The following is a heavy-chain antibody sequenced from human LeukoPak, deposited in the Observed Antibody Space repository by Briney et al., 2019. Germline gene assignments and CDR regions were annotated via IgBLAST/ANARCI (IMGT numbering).Heavy chain of an antibody. CDR1: GGSFSGYY. CDR3: ATLGEYYDSSGYYYN. V-gene: IGHV4-34*01. Sequence: SETLSLTCAVYGGSFSGYYWSWIRQPPGKGLEWIGEINHSGSTYYNSSLKSRVTISVDSSKTQFSLKLTSVTAADTAVYYCATLGEYYDSSGYYYNWGQGTLVTVSS. D-gene: IGHD3-22*01. J-gene: IGHJ4*02. CDR2: INHSGST.